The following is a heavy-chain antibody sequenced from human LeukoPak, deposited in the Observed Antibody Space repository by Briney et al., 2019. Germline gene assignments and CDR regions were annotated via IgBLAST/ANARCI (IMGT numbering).Heavy chain of an antibody. CDR3: SRDETYSSDWQSNHYYYYMDV. CDR2: VYLSATT. V-gene: IGHV4-38-2*02. CDR1: DYSISSGYY. J-gene: IGHJ6*03. Sequence: PSETLSLTCRVSDYSISSGYYWGWIRQPPGKGLEWIGSVYLSATTYYNPSLKSRVTISVDTSKNQFSLKLSSVTAADTAVYYCSRDETYSSDWQSNHYYYYMDVWGKGTTVTVSS. D-gene: IGHD6-19*01.